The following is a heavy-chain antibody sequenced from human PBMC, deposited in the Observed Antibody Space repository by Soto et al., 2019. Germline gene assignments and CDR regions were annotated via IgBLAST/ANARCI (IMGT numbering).Heavy chain of an antibody. V-gene: IGHV1-3*01. J-gene: IGHJ5*02. CDR2: INAANGDT. Sequence: ASGKVCCTASGYTFTSDGIHWVRQASGQRLEWMGWINAANGDTKYSPKFQGRVTITRDTSASTAYMELSSLRSEDTAVYYCVRRHVSATGIDWFDPWGQGTLVTVSS. CDR1: GYTFTSDG. D-gene: IGHD6-13*01. CDR3: VRRHVSATGIDWFDP.